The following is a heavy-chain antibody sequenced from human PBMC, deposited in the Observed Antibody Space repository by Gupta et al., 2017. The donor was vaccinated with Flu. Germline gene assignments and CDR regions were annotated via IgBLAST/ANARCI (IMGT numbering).Heavy chain of an antibody. D-gene: IGHD6-19*01. J-gene: IGHJ4*02. V-gene: IGHV3-30*18. Sequence: QVQLVESGGGVVQPGRSLSLSCAASGFPFSSYGMHWVGQAPGKGLEWVAVISYDGSNKYYADSVKGRFTISRDNSKNTLYLQMNSLRAGDTAVYYCAKDLGSGWYRGDSADYWGQGTLVTVSS. CDR1: GFPFSSYG. CDR3: AKDLGSGWYRGDSADY. CDR2: ISYDGSNK.